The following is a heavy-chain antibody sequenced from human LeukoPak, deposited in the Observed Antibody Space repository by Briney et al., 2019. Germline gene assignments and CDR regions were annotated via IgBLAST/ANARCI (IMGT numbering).Heavy chain of an antibody. CDR1: GFTFSSYA. CDR2: ISSNGGST. CDR3: VKAAYYYGSGRGAFDI. Sequence: PGGSLRLSCSASGFTFSSYAMHWVRQAPGKGLEYVLAISSNGGSTYYADSVKGRLTISRGNSKNTLYLQMSSPRAEDTAVYYCVKAAYYYGSGRGAFDIWGQGTMVTVSS. D-gene: IGHD3-10*01. J-gene: IGHJ3*02. V-gene: IGHV3-64D*06.